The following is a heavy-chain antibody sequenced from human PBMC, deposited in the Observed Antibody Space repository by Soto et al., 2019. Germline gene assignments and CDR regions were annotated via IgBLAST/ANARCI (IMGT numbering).Heavy chain of an antibody. Sequence: PGESLKISCKGSGYSFTSYWISWVRQMPGKGLEWMGRIDPSDSYTNYSPSFQGHVTISADKSISTAYLQWSSLKASDTAMYYCARHDTSMVTVYYYGMDVWGQGTTVTVSS. CDR2: IDPSDSYT. CDR3: ARHDTSMVTVYYYGMDV. J-gene: IGHJ6*02. D-gene: IGHD5-18*01. CDR1: GYSFTSYW. V-gene: IGHV5-10-1*01.